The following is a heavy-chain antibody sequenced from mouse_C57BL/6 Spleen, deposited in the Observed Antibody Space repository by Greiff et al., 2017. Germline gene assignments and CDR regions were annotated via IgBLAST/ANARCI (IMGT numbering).Heavy chain of an antibody. CDR3: ARSFYYGSSPWFAY. CDR1: GYAFSSYW. CDR2: IYPGDGDT. J-gene: IGHJ3*01. Sequence: QVQLQQSGAELVKPGASVKISCKASGYAFSSYWMNWVKQRPGKGLEWIGQIYPGDGDTNYNGKFKGKATLTADKSSSTAYMQLSSLTSEDSAVYFCARSFYYGSSPWFAYWGQGTLVTVSA. V-gene: IGHV1-80*01. D-gene: IGHD1-1*01.